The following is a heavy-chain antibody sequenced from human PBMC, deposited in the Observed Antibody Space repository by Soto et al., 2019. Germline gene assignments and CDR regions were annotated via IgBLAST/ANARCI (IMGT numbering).Heavy chain of an antibody. D-gene: IGHD3-9*01. CDR2: IYPGDSDT. V-gene: IGHV5-51*01. Sequence: PGESLKISCKGSGYSFTSYWIGWVRQMPGKGLEWMGIIYPGDSDTRYSPSFQGQVTISADKSISTAYLQWSSLKASDTAMYYCARANYDILTGYQAIDYWGQGTLVTVSS. J-gene: IGHJ4*02. CDR3: ARANYDILTGYQAIDY. CDR1: GYSFTSYW.